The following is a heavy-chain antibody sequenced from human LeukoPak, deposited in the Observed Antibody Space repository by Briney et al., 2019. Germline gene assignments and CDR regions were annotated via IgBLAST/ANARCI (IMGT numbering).Heavy chain of an antibody. J-gene: IGHJ4*02. CDR1: GFTFSNYG. CDR2: IWYDGSNR. Sequence: PGGSLRLSCVASGFTFSNYGMHWVRQAPGKGLEWVAVIWYDGSNRYSADSVKGRFTISRDNSKNTLYLQMNSLRAEDTAVYHCAKRPRGNYLDPFDYWGQGNLVTVSS. D-gene: IGHD3-10*01. V-gene: IGHV3-33*06. CDR3: AKRPRGNYLDPFDY.